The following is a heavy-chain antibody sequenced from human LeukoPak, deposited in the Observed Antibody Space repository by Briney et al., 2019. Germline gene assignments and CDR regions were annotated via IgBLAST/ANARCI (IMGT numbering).Heavy chain of an antibody. V-gene: IGHV3-23*01. CDR1: RFTFSSYA. D-gene: IGHD1-26*01. J-gene: IGHJ4*02. CDR2: ISASGGST. Sequence: SGGSLSLSGAASRFTFSSYAMSWVRQAPGKGLEWVSAISASGGSTYYADSVKGRFTVARDNSKNTQYLQMNSLRADDTALYYCAPKDGTLTLIDYWGQGTLVTVSS. CDR3: APKDGTLTLIDY.